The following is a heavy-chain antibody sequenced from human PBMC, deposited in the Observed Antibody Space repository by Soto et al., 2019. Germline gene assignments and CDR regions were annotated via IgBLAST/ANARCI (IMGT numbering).Heavy chain of an antibody. CDR3: ARVFKGFLASFWSFDY. CDR2: ISAYNGNT. D-gene: IGHD3-3*01. Sequence: QVQLVQSGAVVKKPGASVKVSCKASGYTFTSYGISWVRQAPGQGLEWMGWISAYNGNTNYAQKLQGRVTMTTDTSTSTAYMELRSLRSDDTAVYYCARVFKGFLASFWSFDYWGQGTLSPSPQ. J-gene: IGHJ4*02. V-gene: IGHV1-18*01. CDR1: GYTFTSYG.